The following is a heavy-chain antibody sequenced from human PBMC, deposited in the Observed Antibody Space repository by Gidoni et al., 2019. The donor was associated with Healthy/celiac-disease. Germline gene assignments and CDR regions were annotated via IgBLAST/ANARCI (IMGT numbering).Heavy chain of an antibody. CDR3: AKDRAVAGYYYYYGMDV. D-gene: IGHD6-19*01. CDR2: ISWNSGSI. J-gene: IGHJ6*02. Sequence: EVQLVESGGGLVQPGRSLRLSCAASGFPFDDYAMHWVRQAPGKGLEWVSGISWNSGSIGYADSVKGRFTISRDNAKNSLYLQMNSLRAEDTALYYCAKDRAVAGYYYYYGMDVWGQGTTVTVSS. V-gene: IGHV3-9*01. CDR1: GFPFDDYA.